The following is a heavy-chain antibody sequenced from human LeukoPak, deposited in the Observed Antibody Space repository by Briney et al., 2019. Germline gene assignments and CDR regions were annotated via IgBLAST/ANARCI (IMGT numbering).Heavy chain of an antibody. Sequence: PGGSLRLSCTASGFTFGDYAMSWVRQAPGKGLEWVGFIRSKAYGGTTEYAASVKGRFTISRDDSKSIAYLQMNSLKTEDTAVYHCESMVRGALTHFDYWGQGTLVTVSS. CDR1: GFTFGDYA. J-gene: IGHJ4*02. V-gene: IGHV3-49*04. CDR2: IRSKAYGGTT. CDR3: ESMVRGALTHFDY. D-gene: IGHD3-10*01.